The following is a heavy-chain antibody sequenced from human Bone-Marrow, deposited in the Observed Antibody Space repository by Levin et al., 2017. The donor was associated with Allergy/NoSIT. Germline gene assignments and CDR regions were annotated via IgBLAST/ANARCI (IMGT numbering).Heavy chain of an antibody. V-gene: IGHV3-48*04. Sequence: QSGGSLRLSCAASGFTFRTYSMNWVRQVPGKGLEWVSYISRSGGTIFYADSVKGRFTISRDNAKNSLFLQMNSLRAEDTAVYYCARGIIGDVRVAHKEAFDIWGQGTMVSVSS. CDR3: ARGIIGDVRVAHKEAFDI. D-gene: IGHD2-8*02. J-gene: IGHJ3*02. CDR2: ISRSGGTI. CDR1: GFTFRTYS.